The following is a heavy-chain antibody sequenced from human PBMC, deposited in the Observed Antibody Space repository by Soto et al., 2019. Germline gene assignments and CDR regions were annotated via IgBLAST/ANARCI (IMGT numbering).Heavy chain of an antibody. CDR2: ISYDESNK. CDR1: GFTFSSYG. Sequence: ESGGGVVQPGRSLRLSCAASGFTFSSYGMHWVRQAPGKGLEWVAVISYDESNKYYADSVKGRFTISRDNSKNTLYLQMNSLRAEDTAVYYCAKDIPRYSSGWYGGFDYWGQGTLVTVSS. J-gene: IGHJ4*02. D-gene: IGHD6-19*01. V-gene: IGHV3-30*18. CDR3: AKDIPRYSSGWYGGFDY.